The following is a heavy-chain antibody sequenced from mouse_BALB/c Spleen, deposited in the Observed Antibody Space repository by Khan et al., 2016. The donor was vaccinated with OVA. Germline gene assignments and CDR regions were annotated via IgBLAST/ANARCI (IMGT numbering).Heavy chain of an antibody. D-gene: IGHD1-1*01. CDR2: ISTGGRKI. Sequence: EVQLVESGGGLVKPGGSLKLSCAASGLTFSSSAMSWVRQTPEKRLEWVAPISTGGRKIYYADRVKGRFTISRDNAKNTLSLQMGSLRSEDTAMYYCARSITPVVAFYYWGQGTTLTVSS. CDR1: GLTFSSSA. V-gene: IGHV5-9-3*01. J-gene: IGHJ2*01. CDR3: ARSITPVVAFYY.